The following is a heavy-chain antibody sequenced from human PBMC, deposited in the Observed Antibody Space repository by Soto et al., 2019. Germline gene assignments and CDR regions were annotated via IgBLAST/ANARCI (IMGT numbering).Heavy chain of an antibody. J-gene: IGHJ6*02. V-gene: IGHV3-30*18. CDR1: GFTFSSYG. Sequence: ESGGGVVQPGRSLRLSCAASGFTFSSYGMHWVRQAPGKGLEWVAVISYDGSNKYYADSVKGRFTISRDNSKNTLYLQMNSLRAEDTAVYYCAKGDGSSSPTTHYYYYGMDVWGQGTTVTVSS. D-gene: IGHD6-6*01. CDR2: ISYDGSNK. CDR3: AKGDGSSSPTTHYYYYGMDV.